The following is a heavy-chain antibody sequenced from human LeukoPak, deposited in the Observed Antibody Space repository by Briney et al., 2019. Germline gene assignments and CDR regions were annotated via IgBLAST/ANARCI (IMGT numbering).Heavy chain of an antibody. V-gene: IGHV3-30-3*01. CDR1: GFTFSSYA. CDR2: ISYDGSNK. CDR3: AREEYYGSGSYYDY. D-gene: IGHD3-10*01. Sequence: PGRSLRLSCAASGFTFSSYAMHWVRQAPGKGLEWVAVISYDGSNKYYADSVRGRFTISRDNSKNTLYLQMNSLRAEDTAVYYCAREEYYGSGSYYDYWGQGTLVTVSS. J-gene: IGHJ4*02.